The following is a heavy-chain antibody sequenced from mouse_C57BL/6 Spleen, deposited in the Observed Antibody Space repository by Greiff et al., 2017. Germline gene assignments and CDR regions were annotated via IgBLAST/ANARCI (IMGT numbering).Heavy chain of an antibody. V-gene: IGHV1-50*01. CDR3: ARDYGSRGDYAMDY. D-gene: IGHD1-1*01. CDR1: DYTFTSYW. CDR2: IDPSDSYT. J-gene: IGHJ4*01. Sequence: QVQLQQSGAELVKPGASVKLSCKASDYTFTSYWMQWVKQRPGQGLEWIGEIDPSDSYTNYNQKFKGKATLTVDTSSSTAYMQLSSLTSEDSAVYYCARDYGSRGDYAMDYWGQGTSVTVSS.